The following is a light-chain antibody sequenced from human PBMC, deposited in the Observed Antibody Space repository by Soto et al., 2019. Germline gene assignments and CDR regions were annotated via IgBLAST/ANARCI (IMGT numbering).Light chain of an antibody. CDR2: GAS. CDR3: QQYHNWWT. CDR1: QSVSNN. J-gene: IGKJ1*01. Sequence: VMTQSPATLSVSPGERATLSCRASQSVSNNLAWYQHKPGQAPRLLISGASTRATGIPARFSGSGSGTEFTLTISSLQSEDFAVYYCQQYHNWWTFGQGTKV. V-gene: IGKV3-15*01.